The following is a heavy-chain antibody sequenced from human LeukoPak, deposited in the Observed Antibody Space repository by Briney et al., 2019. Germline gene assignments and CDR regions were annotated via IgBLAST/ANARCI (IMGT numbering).Heavy chain of an antibody. CDR1: GFTFSGYE. D-gene: IGHD3-16*01. J-gene: IGHJ5*02. CDR3: ASQSFARFDP. CDR2: ISNSGSTI. Sequence: GGSLRLSCAVSGFTFSGYEMNWVRQAPGKGLEWVSYISNSGSTINYADSVKGRFTISRDNAKNSLYLQMNSLGVEDTAVYYCASQSFARFDPWGQGTLVTVSS. V-gene: IGHV3-48*03.